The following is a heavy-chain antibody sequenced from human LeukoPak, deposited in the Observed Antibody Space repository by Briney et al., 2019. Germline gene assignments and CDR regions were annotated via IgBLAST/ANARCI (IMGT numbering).Heavy chain of an antibody. CDR2: INHSGST. V-gene: IGHV4-34*01. CDR3: ARRAVAGRACFDY. CDR1: GGSFSGYY. J-gene: IGHJ4*02. D-gene: IGHD6-19*01. Sequence: SETLSLTCAVYGGSFSGYYWSWIRQPPGKGLEWIGEINHSGSTNYNPSLKSRVTISVDTSKNQFSLKLSSVTAADTAVYHCARRAVAGRACFDYWGQGTLVTVSS.